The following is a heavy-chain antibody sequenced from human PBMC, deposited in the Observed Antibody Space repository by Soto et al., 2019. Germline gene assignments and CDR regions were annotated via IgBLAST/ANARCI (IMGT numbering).Heavy chain of an antibody. Sequence: GGSLRLSCAASGFTFSSYGMHWVRQAPGKGLEWVAVIWYDGSNKYYADSVKGRFTIPRDNSKNTLYLQMNSLRAEDTAVYYCAREDCSSTSCNPRGSAFDIWGQGTMVTVSS. CDR1: GFTFSSYG. CDR2: IWYDGSNK. D-gene: IGHD2-2*01. J-gene: IGHJ3*02. CDR3: AREDCSSTSCNPRGSAFDI. V-gene: IGHV3-33*01.